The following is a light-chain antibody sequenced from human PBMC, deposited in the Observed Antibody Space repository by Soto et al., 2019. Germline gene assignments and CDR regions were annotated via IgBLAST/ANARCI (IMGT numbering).Light chain of an antibody. Sequence: QSALTQPASVSGSPGQSITISCTGTSSDVGNYNFVSWYQQHPGKAPKLMIYEGSKRPSGVSNRFSGSKSGNTASLTISGLQAEDEADYYCCSYAGISTWVFGGGTKLTVL. V-gene: IGLV2-23*01. J-gene: IGLJ3*02. CDR2: EGS. CDR1: SSDVGNYNF. CDR3: CSYAGISTWV.